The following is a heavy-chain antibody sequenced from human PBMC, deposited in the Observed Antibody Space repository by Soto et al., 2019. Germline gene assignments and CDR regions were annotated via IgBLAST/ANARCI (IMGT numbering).Heavy chain of an antibody. CDR3: ARASGSNIHFDY. Sequence: GGSLRLSCAASGFIFRDWFMSWIRQAPGKGLEWISYISKDSGRATRYADPVKGRFTISRDNAKNSLYLQMNSLRAEDTAVYYCARASGSNIHFDYWGQGTLVTVS. CDR2: ISKDSGRAT. D-gene: IGHD1-26*01. CDR1: GFIFRDWF. J-gene: IGHJ4*02. V-gene: IGHV3-11*01.